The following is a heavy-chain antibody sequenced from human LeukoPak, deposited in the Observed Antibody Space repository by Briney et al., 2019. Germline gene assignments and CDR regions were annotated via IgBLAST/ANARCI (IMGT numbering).Heavy chain of an antibody. V-gene: IGHV4-59*01. J-gene: IGHJ4*02. CDR2: IYYSGST. Sequence: PSETLSLTCTVSGGSISSYYWSWIRQPPGKGLEWIGYIYYSGSTNYNPSLKSRVTISVDTSKNQFSLKLSSVTAADTAVYYCARSSQGSSGYYSTFDYWGQGILVTVSA. D-gene: IGHD3-22*01. CDR3: ARSSQGSSGYYSTFDY. CDR1: GGSISSYY.